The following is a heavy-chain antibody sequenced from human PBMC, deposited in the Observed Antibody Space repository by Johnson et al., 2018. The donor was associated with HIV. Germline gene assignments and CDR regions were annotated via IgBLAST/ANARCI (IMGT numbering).Heavy chain of an antibody. Sequence: VQLVESGGGLVQPGGSLRLSCGASGFTFSSSWMHWVRQAPGKGLVWVSIITGSGGSTYYAESVKGRFTISRDNAKNSLYLQMNSLRAEDTAVYYCVRSIQLWLPGAFDIWGQGTMVTVSS. V-gene: IGHV3-74*01. D-gene: IGHD5-18*01. CDR2: ITGSGGST. J-gene: IGHJ3*02. CDR1: GFTFSSSW. CDR3: VRSIQLWLPGAFDI.